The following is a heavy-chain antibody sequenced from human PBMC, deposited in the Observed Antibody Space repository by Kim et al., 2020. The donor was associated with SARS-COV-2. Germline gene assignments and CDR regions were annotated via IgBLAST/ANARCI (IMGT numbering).Heavy chain of an antibody. J-gene: IGHJ3*02. D-gene: IGHD1-26*01. CDR2: ISSSSSYI. CDR1: GFTFSSYS. CDR3: ARDGGARFQYAFDI. Sequence: GGSLRLSCAASGFTFSSYSMNWVRQAPGKGLEWVSSISSSSSYIYYADSVKGRFTISRDNAKNSLYLQMNSLRAEDTAVYYCARDGGARFQYAFDIWGQGTMVTVSS. V-gene: IGHV3-21*01.